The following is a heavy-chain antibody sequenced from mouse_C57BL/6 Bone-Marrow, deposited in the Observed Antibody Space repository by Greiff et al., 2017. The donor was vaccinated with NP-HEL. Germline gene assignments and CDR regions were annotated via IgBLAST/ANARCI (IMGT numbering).Heavy chain of an antibody. CDR2: IHPNSGST. D-gene: IGHD2-4*01. CDR3: AREGYDYDGPFEY. Sequence: VQLQQPGAELVKPGASVKLSCKASGYTFTSYWMHWVKQRPGQGLEWIGMIHPNSGSTNYNEKFKSKATLTVDKSSSTAYMQLSSLTSEDSAVYYCAREGYDYDGPFEYWGQGTTLTVSS. J-gene: IGHJ2*01. CDR1: GYTFTSYW. V-gene: IGHV1-64*01.